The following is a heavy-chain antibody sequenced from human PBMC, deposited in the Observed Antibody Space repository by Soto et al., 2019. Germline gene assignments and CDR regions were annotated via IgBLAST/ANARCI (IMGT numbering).Heavy chain of an antibody. CDR2: ISGSGGST. CDR1: GVTFSSYA. J-gene: IGHJ4*02. D-gene: IGHD1-26*01. V-gene: IGHV3-23*01. CDR3: AKAHSGSYFPLLNY. Sequence: GGSLRLSCAASGVTFSSYAMSWVRQAPGKGLEWVSAISGSGGSTYYADSVKGRFTISRDNSKNTLYLQMNSLRAEDTAVYYCAKAHSGSYFPLLNYWGQGTLVTVSS.